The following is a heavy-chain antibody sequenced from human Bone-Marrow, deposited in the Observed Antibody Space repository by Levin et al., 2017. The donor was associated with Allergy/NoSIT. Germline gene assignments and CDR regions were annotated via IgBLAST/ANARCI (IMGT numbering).Heavy chain of an antibody. Sequence: PSETLSLTCTVSGGSISSSSYYWGWIRQPPGKGLEWIGSIYYSGSTYYNPSLKSRVTISVDTSKNQFSLKLSSVTAADTAVYYCARDRKPYCGGDCYFFRIVYGGWSGADNDAFDIWGQGTMVTVSS. D-gene: IGHD2-21*02. CDR1: GGSISSSSYY. CDR3: ARDRKPYCGGDCYFFRIVYGGWSGADNDAFDI. J-gene: IGHJ3*02. V-gene: IGHV4-39*07. CDR2: IYYSGST.